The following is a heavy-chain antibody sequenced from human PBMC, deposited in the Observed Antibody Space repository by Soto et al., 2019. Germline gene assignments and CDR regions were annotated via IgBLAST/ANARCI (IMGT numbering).Heavy chain of an antibody. CDR1: GYTFTNYG. Sequence: QVQLVQSGVEVKKPGASVKVSCQASGYTFTNYGITWLRQAPGQGLEWMGWVSAYNRNTNYAQRFQXGVTMTTDTSTRTAYMELRNLKSDDTAIYFCARERQYEPLLYWGQGTLVTVSS. CDR3: ARERQYEPLLY. J-gene: IGHJ4*02. V-gene: IGHV1-18*01. D-gene: IGHD2-2*01. CDR2: VSAYNRNT.